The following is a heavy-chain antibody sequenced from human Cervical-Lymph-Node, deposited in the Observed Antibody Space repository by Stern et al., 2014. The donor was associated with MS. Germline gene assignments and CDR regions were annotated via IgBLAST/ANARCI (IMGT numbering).Heavy chain of an antibody. CDR3: ARDTSSPERSDW. D-gene: IGHD1-1*01. CDR1: GFTVSWDY. Sequence: EVQLVQSGGGVIPPGGSRRLSCTASGFTVSWDYMTWVRQAPGKGLEWVSLITNVGSPFYTDSVKGRFTISRDDSKNTVYLHMTSLRAEDTAMYYCARDTSSPERSDWWGQGTLVTVSS. J-gene: IGHJ4*02. CDR2: ITNVGSP. V-gene: IGHV3-53*01.